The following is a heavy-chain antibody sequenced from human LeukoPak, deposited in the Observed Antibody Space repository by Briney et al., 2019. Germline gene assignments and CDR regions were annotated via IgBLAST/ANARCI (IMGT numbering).Heavy chain of an antibody. V-gene: IGHV1-69*13. D-gene: IGHD3-3*01. J-gene: IGHJ3*02. CDR3: ALYYDFWSGYDGAFDI. CDR2: IIPIFGTA. CDR1: GYTFTSYY. Sequence: GASVKVSCKASGYTFTSYYMHWVRQAPGQGLEWMGGIIPIFGTANYAQKFQGRVTITADESTSTAYMELSSLRSEDTAVYYCALYYDFWSGYDGAFDIWGQGTMVTVSS.